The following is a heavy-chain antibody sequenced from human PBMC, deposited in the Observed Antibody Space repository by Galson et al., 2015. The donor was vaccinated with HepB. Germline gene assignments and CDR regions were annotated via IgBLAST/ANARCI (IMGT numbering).Heavy chain of an antibody. CDR2: IIPVFHTP. J-gene: IGHJ4*02. Sequence: SVKVSCKAPRDTLSSHAITWVRQAPGQGLEWMGEIIPVFHTPQYAQRFQGRVTLSADESTSTAYMELTSLRGNDTAMYYCARVAVAGTYYFDSWGQGSLVTVS. V-gene: IGHV1-69*13. CDR1: RDTLSSHA. D-gene: IGHD6-19*01. CDR3: ARVAVAGTYYFDS.